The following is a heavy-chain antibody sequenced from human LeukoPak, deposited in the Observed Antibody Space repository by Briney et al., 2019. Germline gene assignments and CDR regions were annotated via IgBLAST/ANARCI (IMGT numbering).Heavy chain of an antibody. CDR3: ARGRDGFLY. J-gene: IGHJ4*02. Sequence: SETLSLTCAVYGGSFSGYYWSWIRQPPGKGLEWIGEINHSGSTNYDPSLKSRVTISVDTSKNQFSLKLSSVTAADTAVYYCARGRDGFLYWGQGTLVTVSS. D-gene: IGHD2/OR15-2a*01. CDR1: GGSFSGYY. CDR2: INHSGST. V-gene: IGHV4-34*01.